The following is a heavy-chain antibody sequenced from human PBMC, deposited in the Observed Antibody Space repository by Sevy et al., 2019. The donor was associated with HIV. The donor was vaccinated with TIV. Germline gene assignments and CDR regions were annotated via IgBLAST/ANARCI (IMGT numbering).Heavy chain of an antibody. CDR3: ARDRAYNALDY. CDR2: INEVGSRL. V-gene: IGHV3-7*01. J-gene: IGHJ4*02. Sequence: GGSLRLSCVASGFTFSGSWMTWVRQAPGKGLERIAFINEVGSRLGHVDSVRGRFTISRENTKNSLYLQMNSLRAEDTAVYFCARDRAYNALDYWGQGTLVTVSS. D-gene: IGHD5-18*01. CDR1: GFTFSGSW.